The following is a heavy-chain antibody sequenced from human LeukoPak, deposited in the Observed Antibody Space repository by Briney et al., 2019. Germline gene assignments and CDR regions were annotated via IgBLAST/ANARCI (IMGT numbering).Heavy chain of an antibody. V-gene: IGHV3-13*01. J-gene: IGHJ4*02. CDR3: ARDYEGPPYTGTYQEDFDY. D-gene: IGHD1-26*01. CDR2: IGTAGDT. CDR1: GFTFSSYD. Sequence: GGSLRLSCAASGFTFSSYDMHWVRQATGKGLEWVSAIGTAGDTYYPGSVKGRFTISRDNAENTVYLQMNSLRAEDTAVYFCARDYEGPPYTGTYQEDFDYWGQGTLVTVSS.